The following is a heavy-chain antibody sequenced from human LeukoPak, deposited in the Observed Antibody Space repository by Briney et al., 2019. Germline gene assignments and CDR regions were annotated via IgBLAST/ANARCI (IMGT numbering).Heavy chain of an antibody. CDR2: IYTSGST. J-gene: IGHJ4*02. Sequence: SETLSLTCTVSGCSISSYYWSWIRQPAGKGLEWIGRIYTSGSTNYNPSLKTRVTMSVDTSKNQCSLTLSSVTAADTAVYYCAKDRWFGTVDYWGQGTLVTVYS. CDR3: AKDRWFGTVDY. D-gene: IGHD3-10*01. CDR1: GCSISSYY. V-gene: IGHV4-4*07.